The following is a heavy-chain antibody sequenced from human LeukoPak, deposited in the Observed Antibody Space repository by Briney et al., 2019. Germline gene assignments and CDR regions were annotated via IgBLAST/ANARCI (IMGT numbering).Heavy chain of an antibody. CDR1: GGSICSYY. V-gene: IGHV4-4*07. CDR3: ARDGRIVVVPAATHDDAFDI. D-gene: IGHD2-2*01. J-gene: IGHJ3*02. Sequence: SETLSLTCTVSGGSICSYYWSWIRQPAGKGLEWIGRIYTSGSTNYNPSLKSRVTMSVDTSKNQFSLKLSSVTAADTAVYYCARDGRIVVVPAATHDDAFDIWGQGTMVTVSS. CDR2: IYTSGST.